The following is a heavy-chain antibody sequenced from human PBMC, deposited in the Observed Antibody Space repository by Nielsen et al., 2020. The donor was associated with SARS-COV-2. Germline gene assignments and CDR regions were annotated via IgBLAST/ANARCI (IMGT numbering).Heavy chain of an antibody. CDR2: ISWNGGYI. D-gene: IGHD3-10*01. CDR3: ASGEGY. V-gene: IGHV3-9*01. Sequence: GGSLRLSCAASGFTFSSYGMHWVRQAPGKGLEWVSGISWNGGYIGYADSVKGRFTISRDNAKNSLYLQMNSLRAEDTALYYCASGEGYWGQGALVTVSS. J-gene: IGHJ4*02. CDR1: GFTFSSYG.